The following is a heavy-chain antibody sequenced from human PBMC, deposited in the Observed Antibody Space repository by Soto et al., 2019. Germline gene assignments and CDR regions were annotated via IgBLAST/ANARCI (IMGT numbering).Heavy chain of an antibody. Sequence: GGSLRLSCAAPGFSFRSYYMNWVRQAPGRGLEWVSSISPSGSFLSYADSVKGRFTISRDNVKNSVNLQMNSLRAEDTAVYYCARVGTDYGSGSPYYSDYWGQGTLVTVS. CDR2: ISPSGSFL. CDR3: ARVGTDYGSGSPYYSDY. J-gene: IGHJ4*02. CDR1: GFSFRSYY. V-gene: IGHV3-21*06. D-gene: IGHD3-10*01.